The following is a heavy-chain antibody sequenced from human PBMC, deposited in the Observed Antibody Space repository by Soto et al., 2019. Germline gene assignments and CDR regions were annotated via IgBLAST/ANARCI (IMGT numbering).Heavy chain of an antibody. CDR1: GYTFTSYA. D-gene: IGHD3-22*01. J-gene: IGHJ5*02. V-gene: IGHV1-3*01. CDR2: INAGNGNT. CDR3: ARGPLEYYDSSGYYSSAYNWFDP. Sequence: VASVKVSCKASGYTFTSYAMHWVRQAPGQRLEWMGWINAGNGNTKYSQKFQGRVTITRDTSASTAYMELSSLRSEDTAVYYCARGPLEYYDSSGYYSSAYNWFDPWGQGTLVTVSS.